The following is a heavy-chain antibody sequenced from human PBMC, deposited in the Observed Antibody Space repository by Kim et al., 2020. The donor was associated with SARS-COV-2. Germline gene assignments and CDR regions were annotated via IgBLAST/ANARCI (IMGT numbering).Heavy chain of an antibody. CDR1: GFTFSDHY. D-gene: IGHD2-21*02. J-gene: IGHJ2*01. V-gene: IGHV3-72*01. CDR3: ARVCGGDCYSDWYFDL. CDR2: TRNKANSYTT. Sequence: GGSLRLSCAASGFTFSDHYMDWVRQAPGKGLEWVGRTRNKANSYTTEYAASVKGRFTISRDDSKNSLYLQMNSLKTEDTAVYYCARVCGGDCYSDWYFDLWGRGTLVTVSS.